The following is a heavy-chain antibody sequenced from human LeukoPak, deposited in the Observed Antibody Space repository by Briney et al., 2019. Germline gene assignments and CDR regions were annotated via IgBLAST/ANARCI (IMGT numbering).Heavy chain of an antibody. J-gene: IGHJ4*02. D-gene: IGHD3-22*01. V-gene: IGHV3-21*01. CDR1: GFTFSSYS. Sequence: AGSLRLSCAASGFTFSSYSMNWVRQAPGKGLEWVSSISSSSSYIYYADSVKGRFTISRDNAKNSLYLQMNSLRAEDTAVYYCARFPTYYYDSSGPLWGQGTLVTVSS. CDR2: ISSSSSYI. CDR3: ARFPTYYYDSSGPL.